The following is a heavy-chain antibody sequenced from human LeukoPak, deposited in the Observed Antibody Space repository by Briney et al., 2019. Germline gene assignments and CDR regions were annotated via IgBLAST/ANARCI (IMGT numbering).Heavy chain of an antibody. Sequence: PSETLSLTCTVSGGSISSSSYYWGWIRQPPGKGLEWIGYIYYSGSTNYNPSLKSRVTISVDTSKNQFSLKLSSVTAADTAVYYCASGSDYYGSGIIDYWGQGTLVTVSS. J-gene: IGHJ4*02. CDR1: GGSISSSSYY. CDR3: ASGSDYYGSGIIDY. V-gene: IGHV4-61*05. CDR2: IYYSGST. D-gene: IGHD3-10*01.